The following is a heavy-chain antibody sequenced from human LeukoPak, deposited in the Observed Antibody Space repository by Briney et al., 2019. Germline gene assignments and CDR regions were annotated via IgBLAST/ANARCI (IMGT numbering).Heavy chain of an antibody. V-gene: IGHV1-2*02. CDR1: GYTFTSYA. CDR3: ARVYLGVYYYGSSGYSHLDY. CDR2: INPNSGGT. D-gene: IGHD3-22*01. Sequence: GASVKVSCKASGYTFTSYAISWVRQAPGQGLEWMGWINPNSGGTNYAQKFQGRVTMTRDTSISTAYMELSRLRSDDTAVYYCARVYLGVYYYGSSGYSHLDYWGQGTLVTVSS. J-gene: IGHJ4*02.